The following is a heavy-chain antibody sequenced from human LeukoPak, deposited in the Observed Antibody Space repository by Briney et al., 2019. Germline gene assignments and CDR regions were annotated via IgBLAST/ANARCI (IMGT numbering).Heavy chain of an antibody. CDR1: GYTFTSYG. D-gene: IGHD2-21*02. Sequence: GASVKVSCKASGYTFTSYGISWVRQAPGQGLEWMGWISAYNGNTNYAQKLQGRVTMTTDTSTSTAYMELRSLRSDDTAVYYCARDRDCGGDCSPGWFDPWDQGTLVTVSS. CDR3: ARDRDCGGDCSPGWFDP. J-gene: IGHJ5*02. CDR2: ISAYNGNT. V-gene: IGHV1-18*01.